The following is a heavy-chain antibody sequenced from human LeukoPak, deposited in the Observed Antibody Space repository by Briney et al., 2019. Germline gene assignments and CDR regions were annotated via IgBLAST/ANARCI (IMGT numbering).Heavy chain of an antibody. J-gene: IGHJ5*01. CDR3: VKAIRPFNTGNYYSCLDF. V-gene: IGHV3-23*01. CDR2: ISDNA. CDR1: GFTLTTYT. D-gene: IGHD3-9*01. Sequence: GGSLRLSCAASGFTLTTYTMSWVRQILGKGLEWVSTISDNAYYADSVKGRFTISRDTSRNTLHLQMDSLRAEDTALYYCVKAIRPFNTGNYYSCLDFWGHGTLVTVSS.